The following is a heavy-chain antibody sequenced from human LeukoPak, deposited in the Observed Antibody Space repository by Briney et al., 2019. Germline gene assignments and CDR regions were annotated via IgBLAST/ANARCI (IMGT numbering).Heavy chain of an antibody. D-gene: IGHD1-26*01. V-gene: IGHV4-31*03. CDR1: GGSVNNGPYY. J-gene: IGHJ4*02. CDR3: ARIIVGASFDY. Sequence: SETLSLTCTVSGGSVNNGPYYWSWIRQHPGKGLEWIGYISYTGGTYYNPSLESRVSMSVDTSKNQFSLKLSSVTAADTAMYYCARIIVGASFDYWGQGTLVTVSS. CDR2: ISYTGGT.